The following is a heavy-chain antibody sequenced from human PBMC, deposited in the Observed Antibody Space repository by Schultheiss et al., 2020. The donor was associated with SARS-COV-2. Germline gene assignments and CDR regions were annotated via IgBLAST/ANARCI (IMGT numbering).Heavy chain of an antibody. V-gene: IGHV1-18*01. J-gene: IGHJ6*02. CDR3: ARDNTYLGPMDV. CDR2: ISAYNGNT. CDR1: GYTFTSYD. D-gene: IGHD2/OR15-2a*01. Sequence: ASVKVSCKASGYTFTSYDINWVRQAPGQGLEWMGWISAYNGNTNYAQKLQGRVTITADKSTSTAYMELSSLRSEDSAVYYCARDNTYLGPMDVWGQGTTVTVSS.